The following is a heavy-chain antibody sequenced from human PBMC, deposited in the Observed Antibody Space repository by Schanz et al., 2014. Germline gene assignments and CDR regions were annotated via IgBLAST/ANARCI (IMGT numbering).Heavy chain of an antibody. V-gene: IGHV3-23*04. CDR1: GFTFSSYS. CDR2: ISGGGGTT. J-gene: IGHJ3*02. Sequence: EVQLVESGGGLVQPGGSLRLSCTASGFTFSSYSMNWVRQAPGKGLEWVSAISGGGGTTYYTDSVKGRFTISRDNSKSTLYLQMNSLRAEDTAVYYCAKSDAFDIWGQGTLVTVSS. CDR3: AKSDAFDI.